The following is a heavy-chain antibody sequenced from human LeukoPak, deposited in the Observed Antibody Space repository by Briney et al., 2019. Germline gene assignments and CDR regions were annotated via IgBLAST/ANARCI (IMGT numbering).Heavy chain of an antibody. CDR2: ISSSSSYI. V-gene: IGHV3-21*01. Sequence: GGSLRLSCAASGFTFSSYSMNWVRQAPGKGLEWVSSISSSSSYIYYADSVKGRFTISRDNAKNSLYLQMNSLRAEDTAVYYCARGQIAARPRYFDYWGQGTLVTVSS. J-gene: IGHJ4*02. CDR3: ARGQIAARPRYFDY. CDR1: GFTFSSYS. D-gene: IGHD6-6*01.